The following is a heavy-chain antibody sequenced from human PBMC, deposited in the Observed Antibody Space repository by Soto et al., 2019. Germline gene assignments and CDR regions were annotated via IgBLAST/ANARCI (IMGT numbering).Heavy chain of an antibody. D-gene: IGHD3-16*01. J-gene: IGHJ4*02. Sequence: QLQLQESGPGLVKPSETLSLTCTVSGGSISSSSYYWGWIRQPPGKGLEWIGRIYYSGSTYYNPSLTSRFTISVDTSKTQFSLTLSSVTAADTAVYYCATVWGQDWGQGTLVTVSS. V-gene: IGHV4-39*01. CDR2: IYYSGST. CDR3: ATVWGQD. CDR1: GGSISSSSYY.